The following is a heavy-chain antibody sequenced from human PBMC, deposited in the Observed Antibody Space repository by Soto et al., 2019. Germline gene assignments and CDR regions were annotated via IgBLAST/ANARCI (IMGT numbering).Heavy chain of an antibody. CDR2: MNPNSGNT. D-gene: IGHD4-17*01. CDR1: GYTSTSYD. Sequence: GASVKVSCKASGYTSTSYDINWVRQATGQGLEWMGWMNPNSGNTGYAQKFQGRVTMTRNTSISTAYMELSSLRSEDTAVYYCARMVGPVTRIDYWGQGTLVTVSS. J-gene: IGHJ4*02. CDR3: ARMVGPVTRIDY. V-gene: IGHV1-8*01.